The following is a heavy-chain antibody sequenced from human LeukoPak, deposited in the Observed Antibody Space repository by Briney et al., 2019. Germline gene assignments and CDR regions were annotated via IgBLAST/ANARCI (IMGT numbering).Heavy chain of an antibody. D-gene: IGHD3-3*01. CDR1: GGSISSGGYY. CDR3: ARAQGYDFWSGYSFFDY. CDR2: NYYSGST. V-gene: IGHV4-31*03. J-gene: IGHJ4*02. Sequence: PSQTLSLTCTVSGGSISSGGYYWSWIRQHPGKGLEWIGYNYYSGSTYYNPSLKSRVTISVDTSKNQFSLKLSSVTAADTAVYYCARAQGYDFWSGYSFFDYWGQGTLVTVSS.